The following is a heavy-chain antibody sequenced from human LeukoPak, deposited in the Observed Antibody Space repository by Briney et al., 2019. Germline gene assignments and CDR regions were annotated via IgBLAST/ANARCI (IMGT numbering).Heavy chain of an antibody. V-gene: IGHV3-11*01. CDR1: GFTFSGYY. CDR2: ISSSGGTI. Sequence: GGSLRLSCAASGFTFSGYYMSWIRQAPGKGLEWVSYISSSGGTIYYADSVKGRFTISRDNAKNSLYLQMNSLRAEDTAVYYCARGSDTAMVPLSYWGQGTLVTVSS. CDR3: ARGSDTAMVPLSY. D-gene: IGHD5-18*01. J-gene: IGHJ4*02.